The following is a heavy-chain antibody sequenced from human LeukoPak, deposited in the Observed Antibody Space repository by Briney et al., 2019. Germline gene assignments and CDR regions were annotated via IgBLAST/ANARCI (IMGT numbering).Heavy chain of an antibody. J-gene: IGHJ4*02. CDR2: VYYSGST. D-gene: IGHD2-8*02. Sequence: KPWETLSLTCTVSGGSISSHYWTWVRQPPGKGLGLIGYVYYSGSTSYNPSLKSRVTLSVDTSKSQFSLKLSSVTAADTAVYYCARVGTGGLLDYWGQGSLVTVSS. CDR1: GGSISSHY. V-gene: IGHV4-59*11. CDR3: ARVGTGGLLDY.